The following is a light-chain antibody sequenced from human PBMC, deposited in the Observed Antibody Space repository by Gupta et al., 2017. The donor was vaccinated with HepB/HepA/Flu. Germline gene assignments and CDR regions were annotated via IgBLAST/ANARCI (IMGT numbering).Light chain of an antibody. Sequence: DIHLTQSPSFLSASVGDRDTITCRASQAISNYFAWYQVKPGTAPCLLIYGASNLESGVPSRFSGSGSGAEVTLTISSLQPEDFATYYCQQRNNYPPWTFGQGTKVEIK. CDR2: GAS. CDR1: QAISNY. J-gene: IGKJ1*01. V-gene: IGKV1-9*01. CDR3: QQRNNYPPWT.